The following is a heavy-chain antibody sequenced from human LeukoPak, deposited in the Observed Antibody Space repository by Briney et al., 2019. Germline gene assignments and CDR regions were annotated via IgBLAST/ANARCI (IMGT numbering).Heavy chain of an antibody. J-gene: IGHJ6*02. CDR2: ISYDGSNK. V-gene: IGHV3-30*04. D-gene: IGHD3-22*01. CDR1: GFTFSSYA. Sequence: PGGSLRLSCAASGFTFSSYAMLWVRQAPGKGLEWVAVISYDGSNKYYADSVKGRFTISRDNSKNTLYLQMNSLRAEDTAVYYCARGGYYYDSLIDYYYGMDVWGQGTTVTVSS. CDR3: ARGGYYYDSLIDYYYGMDV.